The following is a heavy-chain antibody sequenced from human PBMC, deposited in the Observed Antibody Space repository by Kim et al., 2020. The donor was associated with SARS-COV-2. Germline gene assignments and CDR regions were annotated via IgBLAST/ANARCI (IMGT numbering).Heavy chain of an antibody. CDR1: GFTFDTYA. J-gene: IGHJ6*02. V-gene: IGHV3-23*01. Sequence: GGSLRLSCVASGFTFDTYAMSWVRQAPGKGLEWVSVISGGAVNKFYADSVRGRFTISRDNSKNTLYLQMNRLRDEDTALYYCAKMVIMDGYNYFYYYAMDVRGQGTTVTVSS. CDR2: ISGGAVNK. CDR3: AKMVIMDGYNYFYYYAMDV. D-gene: IGHD2-21*01.